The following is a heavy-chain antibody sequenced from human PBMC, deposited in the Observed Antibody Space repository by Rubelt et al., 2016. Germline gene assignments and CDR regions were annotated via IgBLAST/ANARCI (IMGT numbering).Heavy chain of an antibody. CDR2: TNHSGST. V-gene: IGHV4-34*10. Sequence: QVQLQESGPGLVKPSETLSLTCTVSGGSISSYYWSWIRQPPGKGLEWIGETNHSGSTNYNPSLKSLGTLSGDKSNKPFSLKLGLVIAAETSVDYWARRPYAYYQDSDGNPYYFDYWGQGTLVPVSS. J-gene: IGHJ4*02. CDR3: ARRPYAYYQDSDGNPYYFDY. D-gene: IGHD3-16*01. CDR1: GGSISSYY.